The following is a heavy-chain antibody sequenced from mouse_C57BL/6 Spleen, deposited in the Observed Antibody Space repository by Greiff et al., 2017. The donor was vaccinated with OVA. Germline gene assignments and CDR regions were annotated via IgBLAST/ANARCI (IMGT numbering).Heavy chain of an antibody. CDR1: GYTFTSYW. D-gene: IGHD2-3*01. CDR3: ARNGYYVYYAMDY. Sequence: QVQLQQPGAELVKPGASVKLSCKASGYTFTSYWMQWVKQRPGQGLEWIGEIDPSDSYTNYNQKFKGKATLTVDTSSSTAYMQLSSLTSEDSAVYYCARNGYYVYYAMDYWGQGTSVTVSS. J-gene: IGHJ4*01. CDR2: IDPSDSYT. V-gene: IGHV1-50*01.